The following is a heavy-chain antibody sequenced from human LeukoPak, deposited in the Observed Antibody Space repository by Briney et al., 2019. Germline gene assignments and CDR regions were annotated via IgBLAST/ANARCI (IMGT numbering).Heavy chain of an antibody. CDR2: IYFSGSP. D-gene: IGHD6-25*01. Sequence: SESLSLTCTVSGGAINSYYWSWIRQPPGKGLEWIGNIYFSGSPNYNPSHKSRVTISVDPSKSQFSLKLRSVTAADTAVYFCARGQRIERTFDMWGQGTVVIVSS. V-gene: IGHV4-59*01. J-gene: IGHJ3*02. CDR1: GGAINSYY. CDR3: ARGQRIERTFDM.